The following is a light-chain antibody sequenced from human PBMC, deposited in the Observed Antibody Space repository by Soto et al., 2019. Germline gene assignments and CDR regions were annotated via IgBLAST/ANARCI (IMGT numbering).Light chain of an antibody. V-gene: IGKV1-5*01. CDR3: QQYNSYSWT. CDR1: QSISSW. CDR2: DAS. J-gene: IGKJ1*01. Sequence: DIQMTQSPSTLSASVGDRATITCRACQSISSWLAWYQQKPGKAPKLLIYDASSLESGVPSRFSGSGSGTEFTLTISSLQPDDFATYYCQQYNSYSWTFGQGTKVDIK.